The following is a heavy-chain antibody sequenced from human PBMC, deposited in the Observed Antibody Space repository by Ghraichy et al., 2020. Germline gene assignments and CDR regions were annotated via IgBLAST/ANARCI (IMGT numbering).Heavy chain of an antibody. J-gene: IGHJ3*02. Sequence: SETLSLTCTVSGVSVSTSSSYWGWVRQSPGAGLEWVATIYSGGHTYYNPSFKSRVRISLDTSQNRFSLRLGSVTAADTARYFCVTPVFFVSPSGSFDIWGPGTMITVSS. V-gene: IGHV4-39*02. CDR1: GVSVSTSSSY. CDR3: VTPVFFVSPSGSFDI. D-gene: IGHD3-10*01. CDR2: IYSGGHT.